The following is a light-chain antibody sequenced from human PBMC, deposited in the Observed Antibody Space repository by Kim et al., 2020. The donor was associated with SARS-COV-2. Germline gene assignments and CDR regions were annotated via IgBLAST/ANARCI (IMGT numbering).Light chain of an antibody. Sequence: HSCTTSCTQTSKDVGDYNYVSWYQQHPGKAPKVLLYGVTKRPSGVPHRFSGSKSGNTASLTVSGLQPEDEADYYCSSFAASNNVYVFGTGTKVTVL. V-gene: IGLV2-8*01. J-gene: IGLJ1*01. CDR2: GVT. CDR3: SSFAASNNVYV. CDR1: SKDVGDYNY.